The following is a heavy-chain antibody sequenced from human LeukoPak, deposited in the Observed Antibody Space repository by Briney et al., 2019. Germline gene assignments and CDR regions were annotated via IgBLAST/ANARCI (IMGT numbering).Heavy chain of an antibody. CDR2: ISGSGGST. Sequence: GGSLRLSCAASGFTFSSYAMSWVRQAPEKGLEWVSAISGSGGSTYYADSVKGRFTISRDNSKNTLYLQMNSLRAEDTAVYYCAQSPRSGDCYDCWGQGTLVTVSS. CDR1: GFTFSSYA. D-gene: IGHD3-3*01. J-gene: IGHJ4*02. V-gene: IGHV3-23*01. CDR3: AQSPRSGDCYDC.